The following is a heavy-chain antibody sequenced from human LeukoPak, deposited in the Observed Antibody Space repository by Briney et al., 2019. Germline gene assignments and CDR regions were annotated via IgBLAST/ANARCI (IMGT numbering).Heavy chain of an antibody. V-gene: IGHV3-23*01. J-gene: IGHJ4*02. CDR2: ISGSGGST. D-gene: IGHD6-13*01. CDR3: ARADSSSWYYFDY. Sequence: GGSLRLSCAASGFTFSSYAMSWVRQAPGKGLEWVSAISGSGGSTYYADSVKGRFTISRDNAKNTLYLQMNSLRAEDTAVYYCARADSSSWYYFDYWGQGTLVTVSS. CDR1: GFTFSSYA.